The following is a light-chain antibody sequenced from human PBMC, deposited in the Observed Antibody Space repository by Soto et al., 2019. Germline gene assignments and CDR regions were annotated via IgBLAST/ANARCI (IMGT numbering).Light chain of an antibody. Sequence: DIVMTQSPLSLPVTPGEPASISCSSSQSRLHSNGYNYLDWYLQKPGQSPQLLIYLGSNRASGVPDRFSGSGSGTDFTLTISRLEPEDFAVYYCQQYGSSPITFGQGTRLQI. J-gene: IGKJ5*01. CDR2: LGS. CDR3: QQYGSSPIT. CDR1: QSRLHSNGYNY. V-gene: IGKV2-28*01.